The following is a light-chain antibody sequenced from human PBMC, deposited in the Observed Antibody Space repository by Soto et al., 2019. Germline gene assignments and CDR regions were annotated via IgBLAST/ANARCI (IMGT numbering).Light chain of an antibody. CDR1: QGISSS. CDR3: QQYRSFPIT. V-gene: IGKV1D-16*01. J-gene: IGKJ5*01. Sequence: DIQMTQSPFSLSASVGDRVSITCLASQGISSSVAWYQQKPEKAPKSLIYGASSLHSGVPSRFSGSGSGTDFTLTISNLQPEDFATYYCQQYRSFPITFGQGTRLEI. CDR2: GAS.